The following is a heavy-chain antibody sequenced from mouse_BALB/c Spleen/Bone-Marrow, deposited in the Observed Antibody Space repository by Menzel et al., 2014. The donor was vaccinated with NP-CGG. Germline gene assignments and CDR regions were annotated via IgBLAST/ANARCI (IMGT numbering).Heavy chain of an antibody. CDR3: ARPRFAY. J-gene: IGHJ3*01. CDR1: GFTFSSYA. Sequence: EVQLVESGGGLVKPGGSLKLSCAASGFTFSSYAMSRVRPTPEKRLEWVATISSGGSYTYYPDSVKGRFTISRDNAKNTLYLQMSSLRSEDTAMYYCARPRFAYWGQGTLVTVSA. CDR2: ISSGGSYT. V-gene: IGHV5-9-3*01.